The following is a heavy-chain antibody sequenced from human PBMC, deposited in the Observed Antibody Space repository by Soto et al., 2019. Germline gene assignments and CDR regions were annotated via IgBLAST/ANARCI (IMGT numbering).Heavy chain of an antibody. V-gene: IGHV3-30-3*01. D-gene: IGHD4-17*01. CDR2: ISYDGSNK. J-gene: IGHJ5*02. Sequence: QVPLVESGGGVVQPGRSLRLSCAASGFTFSSYAMHWVRQAPGKGLEWVAVISYDGSNKYYADSVKGRFTISRDNSKNTLYLQMNSLRAEDTAVYYCARDQSTVTTTGWFDPWGQGTLVTVSS. CDR3: ARDQSTVTTTGWFDP. CDR1: GFTFSSYA.